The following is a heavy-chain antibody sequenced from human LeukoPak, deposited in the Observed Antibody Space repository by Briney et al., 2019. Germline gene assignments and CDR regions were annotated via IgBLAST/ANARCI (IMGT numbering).Heavy chain of an antibody. V-gene: IGHV3-30*18. J-gene: IGHJ6*02. D-gene: IGHD2-15*01. CDR3: AKVLLLPRLNAYYYYGMDV. CDR2: ISYDGSNK. CDR1: GFTFSSYG. Sequence: GGSLRLSCAASGFTFSSYGMHWVRQAPGKGLEWVAVISYDGSNKYYADSVKGRFTISRDNSKNTLYLQMNSLRAEDTAVYYCAKVLLLPRLNAYYYYGMDVWGQGITVTVSS.